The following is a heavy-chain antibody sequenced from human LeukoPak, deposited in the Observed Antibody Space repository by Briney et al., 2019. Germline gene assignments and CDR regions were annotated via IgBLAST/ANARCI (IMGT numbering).Heavy chain of an antibody. J-gene: IGHJ4*02. CDR1: GFTFSSYW. D-gene: IGHD3-22*01. CDR3: VRGYSSGYRLDY. CDR2: INGDGSST. Sequence: GGSLRLSCAASGFTFSSYWMHWVRQDPVKGLLWVSRINGDGSSTDCADSEKGRFTISRDNAKNTVYLQMNSLKAEDTAVYYCVRGYSSGYRLDYWGQGTLVTVSS. V-gene: IGHV3-74*01.